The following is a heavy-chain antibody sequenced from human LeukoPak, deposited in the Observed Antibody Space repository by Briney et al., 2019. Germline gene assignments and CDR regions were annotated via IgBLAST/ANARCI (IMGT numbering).Heavy chain of an antibody. J-gene: IGHJ4*02. V-gene: IGHV4-59*11. Sequence: SETLSLTCTVSGGSIRSRHYWSWIRQPPGKRLEWIGYIFHSGSTNYNPSLKSRVTISVDTSKNQFSLKLSSVTAADTAVYYCARGYTADYWGQGTLVTVSS. CDR2: IFHSGST. D-gene: IGHD2-2*02. CDR1: GGSIRSRHY. CDR3: ARGYTADY.